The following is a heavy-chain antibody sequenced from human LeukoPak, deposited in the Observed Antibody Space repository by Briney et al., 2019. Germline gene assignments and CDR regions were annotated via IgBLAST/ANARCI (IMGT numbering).Heavy chain of an antibody. D-gene: IGHD6-13*01. Sequence: GGSLRLSCAASGFTFSSYGLHWVRQAPGKGLEWVAFIRYDGSNKYYADSVKGRFTISRDNSKNTLYLQMNSLRAEDTAVYYCARSFTAAGNYFDYWGQGTLVTVPS. CDR3: ARSFTAAGNYFDY. V-gene: IGHV3-30*02. J-gene: IGHJ4*02. CDR2: IRYDGSNK. CDR1: GFTFSSYG.